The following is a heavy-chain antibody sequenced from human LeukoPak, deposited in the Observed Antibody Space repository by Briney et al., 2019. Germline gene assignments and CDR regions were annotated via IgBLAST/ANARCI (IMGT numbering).Heavy chain of an antibody. CDR3: ARDRHFDL. Sequence: GGSLRLSCAASGFTFSSYGMHWVRQAPGKGLEWAALISYDGSNKYYADSVKGRFTISRDNSKNTLYLQMNSLRAEDTAVYYCARDRHFDLWGRGTLVTVSS. CDR1: GFTFSSYG. J-gene: IGHJ2*01. CDR2: ISYDGSNK. V-gene: IGHV3-30*03.